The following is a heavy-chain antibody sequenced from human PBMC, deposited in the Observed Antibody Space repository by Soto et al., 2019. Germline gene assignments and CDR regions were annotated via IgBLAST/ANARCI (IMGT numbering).Heavy chain of an antibody. Sequence: TLSLTCTVSGGSISSGGYYWSWIRQHPGKGLEWIGYIYYSGSTYYNPSLKSRVTISVDTSKNQFSLKLSSVTAADTAVYYCARAGPDDSSGYYNYGYWGQGTLVTVSS. V-gene: IGHV4-31*03. CDR2: IYYSGST. CDR3: ARAGPDDSSGYYNYGY. CDR1: GGSISSGGYY. J-gene: IGHJ4*02. D-gene: IGHD3-22*01.